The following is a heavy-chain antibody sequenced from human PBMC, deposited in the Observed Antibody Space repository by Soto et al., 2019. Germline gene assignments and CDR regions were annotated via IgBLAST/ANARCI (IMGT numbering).Heavy chain of an antibody. V-gene: IGHV5-10-1*01. CDR2: IDPSDSYT. D-gene: IGHD2-8*01. Sequence: PGESLKISCKGSGYSFTSYWISWVRQMPGKGLEWMGRIDPSDSYTNYSPSFQGHVTISADKSISTAYLQWSSLKASDTAMYYCARGYCTNGVCSYYYYGMDVWGQGTTVTVS. J-gene: IGHJ6*02. CDR3: ARGYCTNGVCSYYYYGMDV. CDR1: GYSFTSYW.